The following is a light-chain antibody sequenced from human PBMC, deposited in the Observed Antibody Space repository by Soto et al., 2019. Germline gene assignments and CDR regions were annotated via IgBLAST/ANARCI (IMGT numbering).Light chain of an antibody. Sequence: QSVLTQPRSVSASPGQSVTISCTGTSSDVGSYKSVSWYQQSPGKAPKLMIYDVNKRPSGVPDRFSGSKSGNTASLTISGLQAEDESDYYCCSYGGSYSGVFGGGTKVTVL. CDR3: CSYGGSYSGV. J-gene: IGLJ3*02. CDR1: SSDVGSYKS. CDR2: DVN. V-gene: IGLV2-11*01.